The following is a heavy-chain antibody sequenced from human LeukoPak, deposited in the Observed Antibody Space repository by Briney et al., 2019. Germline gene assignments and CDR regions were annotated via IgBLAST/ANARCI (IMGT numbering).Heavy chain of an antibody. CDR2: ISAQNGDT. CDR1: GYSFSKFG. CDR3: VREPAGYSSTWPYDY. D-gene: IGHD6-13*01. V-gene: IGHV1-18*01. J-gene: IGHJ4*02. Sequence: ASVKVSCKTSGYSFSKFGISWVRQALGQGLEWMGWISAQNGDTYYAQQVQGRVTMTTDTSTGTAYMELKSLTSDDTAVYYCVREPAGYSSTWPYDYWGQGTLVTVSS.